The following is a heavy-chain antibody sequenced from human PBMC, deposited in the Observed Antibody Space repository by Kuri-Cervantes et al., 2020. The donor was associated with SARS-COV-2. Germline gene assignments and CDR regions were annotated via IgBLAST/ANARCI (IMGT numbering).Heavy chain of an antibody. D-gene: IGHD3-10*01. CDR1: GGSISSHY. CDR2: IYYSGST. J-gene: IGHJ5*02. V-gene: IGHV4-59*08. CDR3: ARPGDIYYGSGSYST. Sequence: GSLRPSCTVSGGSISSHYWSWIRQPPGKGLEWIGYIYYSGSTNYNPSLKSRVTISVDTSKNQFSLKLSSVTAADTAVYYCARPGDIYYGSGSYSTWGQGTLVTVSS.